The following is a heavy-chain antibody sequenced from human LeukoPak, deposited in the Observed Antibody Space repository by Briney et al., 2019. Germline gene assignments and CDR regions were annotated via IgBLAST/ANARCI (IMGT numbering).Heavy chain of an antibody. D-gene: IGHD3-10*02. CDR3: AELGITMIGGV. Sequence: GGSLRLSCAASGFTFSTYSMNWVRQAPGKGLEWVSSISSSSSYIHYADSVKGRFTISRDNAKNSPYLQINSLRAEDTAVYYCAELGITMIGGVWGKGTTVTISS. CDR1: GFTFSTYS. V-gene: IGHV3-21*01. CDR2: ISSSSSYI. J-gene: IGHJ6*04.